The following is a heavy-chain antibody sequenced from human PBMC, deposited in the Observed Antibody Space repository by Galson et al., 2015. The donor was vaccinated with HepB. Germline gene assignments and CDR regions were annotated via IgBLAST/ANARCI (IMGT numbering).Heavy chain of an antibody. CDR2: ITGSGSIT. D-gene: IGHD2/OR15-2a*01. CDR3: ANSNSFLDYFDY. CDR1: GFTFSPYS. V-gene: IGHV3-48*04. Sequence: SLRLSCAASGFTFSPYSMNWIRQAPGKGLEWVAYITGSGSITYYADSVKGRFTISRDNAKNSLYLQMTSLRADDTAVYYCANSNSFLDYFDYWGQGTLVTVSS. J-gene: IGHJ4*02.